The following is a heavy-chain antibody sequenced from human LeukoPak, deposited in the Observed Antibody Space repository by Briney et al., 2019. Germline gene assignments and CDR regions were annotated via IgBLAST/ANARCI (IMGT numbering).Heavy chain of an antibody. Sequence: GGSLRLSCAASGFTFSSYNMNWVRQAPGKGLEWVSSITSGSSYIYYADSVKGRFTISRDNAKNSLFLQMNSLRAEDTAVYYCARSWTVAGTGSFDYWGQGTLVTVSS. CDR2: ITSGSSYI. CDR3: ARSWTVAGTGSFDY. D-gene: IGHD6-19*01. V-gene: IGHV3-21*01. J-gene: IGHJ4*02. CDR1: GFTFSSYN.